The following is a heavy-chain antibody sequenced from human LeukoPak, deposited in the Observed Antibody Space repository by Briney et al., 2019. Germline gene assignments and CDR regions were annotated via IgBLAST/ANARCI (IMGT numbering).Heavy chain of an antibody. V-gene: IGHV1-8*01. CDR3: ARGELELPSADY. D-gene: IGHD1-7*01. Sequence: ASVKVSCKASGYTFTSYDINWVRQATGQGLEWMGWMNPNSGNTGYAQKLQGRVTMTTDTSTSTAYMELRSLRSDDTAVYYCARGELELPSADYWGQGTLVTVSS. CDR1: GYTFTSYD. J-gene: IGHJ4*02. CDR2: MNPNSGNT.